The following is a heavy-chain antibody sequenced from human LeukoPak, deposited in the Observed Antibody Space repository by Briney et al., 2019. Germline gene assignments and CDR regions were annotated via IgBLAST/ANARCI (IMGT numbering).Heavy chain of an antibody. CDR2: ITSDGSSA. D-gene: IGHD4-17*01. Sequence: GGSLRLSCAASGFTFSSYWMHWVRQAPGKGLVWVSRITSDGSSATYADSVKGRFTTSRDNAKNTLYLQMNSLRAEDTAVYYCAREGYGDYYFDYWGQGTLVTVSS. CDR3: AREGYGDYYFDY. J-gene: IGHJ4*02. CDR1: GFTFSSYW. V-gene: IGHV3-74*01.